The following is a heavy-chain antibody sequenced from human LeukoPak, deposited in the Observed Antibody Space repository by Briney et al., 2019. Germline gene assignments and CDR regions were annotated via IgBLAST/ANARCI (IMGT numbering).Heavy chain of an antibody. D-gene: IGHD5-18*01. CDR2: ISGNGAQT. CDR3: AKDLGYSHGWVDY. J-gene: IGHJ4*02. Sequence: GGSLRLSCTASGFSFHTHAMSWVRQAPGKGLEWVSTISGNGAQTFSAGSVKGRFTISRDNSRTTLYLQMNNLRAEDTALYYRAKDLGYSHGWVDYWGQGILVTVSS. V-gene: IGHV3-23*01. CDR1: GFSFHTHA.